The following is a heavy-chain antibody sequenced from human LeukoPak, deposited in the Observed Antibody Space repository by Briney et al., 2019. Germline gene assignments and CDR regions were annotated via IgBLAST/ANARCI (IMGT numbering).Heavy chain of an antibody. J-gene: IGHJ6*03. D-gene: IGHD2-2*01. CDR3: ARDRDCSSTSCPSVYYYMDV. CDR2: IIPIFGTA. CDR1: GGTFSSYA. Sequence: SVKVSCKASGGTFSSYAISWVRQAPGQGLEWMGGIIPIFGTANYAQKFQGRVTITADESTSTAYMELSSLRSEDTAVYYCARDRDCSSTSCPSVYYYMDVWGKGTTVTVSS. V-gene: IGHV1-69*13.